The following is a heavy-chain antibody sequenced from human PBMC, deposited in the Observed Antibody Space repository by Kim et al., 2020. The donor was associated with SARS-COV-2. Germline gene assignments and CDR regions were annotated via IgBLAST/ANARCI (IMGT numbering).Heavy chain of an antibody. CDR1: GFTFSSYW. D-gene: IGHD2-2*01. Sequence: GGSLRLSCAASGFTFSSYWMHWVRQAPGKGLVWVSRINSDGSSTSYADSVKGRFTISRDNAKNTLYLQMNSLRAEDTAVYYCARGGVYDSYCSSTSCPPYYYYYYGMDVWGQGTTVTVSS. CDR3: ARGGVYDSYCSSTSCPPYYYYYYGMDV. V-gene: IGHV3-74*01. CDR2: INSDGSST. J-gene: IGHJ6*02.